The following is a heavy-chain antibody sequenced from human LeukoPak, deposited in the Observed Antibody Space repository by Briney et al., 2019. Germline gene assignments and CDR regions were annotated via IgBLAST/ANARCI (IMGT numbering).Heavy chain of an antibody. D-gene: IGHD2-8*01. CDR2: LSGSGSSV. CDR1: GFTFSNNG. V-gene: IGHV3-23*01. Sequence: LSCVVSGFTFSNNGMSWVRQAPGQGLEWVSGLSGSGSSVYYADSVRGRLTISRDNCRSTLYLQMDSLREDDTAIYYCAKGLKAFDPWGQGTL. CDR3: AKGLKAFDP. J-gene: IGHJ5*02.